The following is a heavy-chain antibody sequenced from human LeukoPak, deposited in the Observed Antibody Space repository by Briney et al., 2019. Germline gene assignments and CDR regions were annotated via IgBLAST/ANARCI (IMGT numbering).Heavy chain of an antibody. V-gene: IGHV4-34*01. J-gene: IGHJ3*02. CDR1: GGSFSGYY. CDR2: INHSGST. CDR3: ARGRVVVVPAAIAWAFDI. Sequence: SETLSLTCAVYGGSFSGYYWSWIRQPPGKGLEWIGEINHSGSTNYNLSLKSRVTISVDTSKNQFSLKLSSVTAADTAVYYCARGRVVVVPAAIAWAFDIWGQGTMVTVSS. D-gene: IGHD2-2*01.